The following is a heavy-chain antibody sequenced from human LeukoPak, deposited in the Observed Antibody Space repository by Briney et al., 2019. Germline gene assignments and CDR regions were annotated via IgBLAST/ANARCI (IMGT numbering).Heavy chain of an antibody. CDR3: AKGYCSSTSCYIDY. Sequence: PGRSLRLSCAASGFTFDDYAMHWVRQAPGKGLEWVSGISWNSGSIGYADSVKGRFTISRDNAKNSLYLQMNSLRAGDTALYYCAKGYCSSTSCYIDYWGQGTLVTVSS. CDR2: ISWNSGSI. CDR1: GFTFDDYA. V-gene: IGHV3-9*01. D-gene: IGHD2-2*02. J-gene: IGHJ4*02.